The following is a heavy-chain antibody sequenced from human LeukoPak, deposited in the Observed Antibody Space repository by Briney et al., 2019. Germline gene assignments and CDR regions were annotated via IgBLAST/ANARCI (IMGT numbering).Heavy chain of an antibody. CDR1: GFTFSNYA. CDR3: GRDPNGDYVGAFDF. V-gene: IGHV3-23*01. J-gene: IGHJ3*01. CDR2: IKGSGASS. Sequence: GGSLRLSCEASGFTFSNYAMTWVRQAPGKGLEWVSSIKGSGASSFYADSVKGRFAMSRDNSKSTLYLQMNSLRVGDTAVYYCGRDPNGDYVGAFDFGGQGTLVTVSS. D-gene: IGHD4-17*01.